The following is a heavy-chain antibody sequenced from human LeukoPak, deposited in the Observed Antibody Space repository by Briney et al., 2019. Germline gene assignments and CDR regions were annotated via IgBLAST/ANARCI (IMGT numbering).Heavy chain of an antibody. J-gene: IGHJ4*02. D-gene: IGHD2-2*01. V-gene: IGHV1-46*01. CDR2: INPGGGST. CDR1: GYTFTSYY. Sequence: WASVTVSCKASGYTFTSYYMHWVRQAPGQGLEWMRIINPGGGSTSYAQKFQGRVTMTRDTSTSTVYMELSSLRSEDTAVYYCARGHPIFGIVVVPAALDYWGQGTLVTVSS. CDR3: ARGHPIFGIVVVPAALDY.